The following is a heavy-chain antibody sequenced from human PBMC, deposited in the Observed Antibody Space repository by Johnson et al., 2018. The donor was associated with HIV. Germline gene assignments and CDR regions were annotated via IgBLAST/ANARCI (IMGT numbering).Heavy chain of an antibody. J-gene: IGHJ3*02. Sequence: QLVESGGGVVQPGRSLRLSCAASGFTSSSYGMHWVRQAPGKGLEWVAVISYDGSNKYYADSVKGRFTISRDNSKNTLYLQMNSLRAEDTAVYYCARDPDYYDSSGYYYLDAFDIWGQGTMITVSS. CDR3: ARDPDYYDSSGYYYLDAFDI. CDR1: GFTSSSYG. V-gene: IGHV3-30*06. CDR2: ISYDGSNK. D-gene: IGHD3-22*01.